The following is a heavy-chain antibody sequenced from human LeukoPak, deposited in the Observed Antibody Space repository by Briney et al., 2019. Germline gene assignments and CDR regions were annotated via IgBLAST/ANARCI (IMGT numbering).Heavy chain of an antibody. J-gene: IGHJ6*02. CDR2: IYSGGST. D-gene: IGHD2-2*01. CDR3: ARDPGRYCSSTSCYFYYYYYGMDV. Sequence: ETLSLTCTVSGGSISSSSYYWGWIRQPPGKGLEWVSVIYSGGSTYYADSVKGRFTISRDNSKNTLYLQMNSLRAEDTAVYYCARDPGRYCSSTSCYFYYYYYGMDVWGQGTTVTVSS. CDR1: GGSISSSSYY. V-gene: IGHV3-53*01.